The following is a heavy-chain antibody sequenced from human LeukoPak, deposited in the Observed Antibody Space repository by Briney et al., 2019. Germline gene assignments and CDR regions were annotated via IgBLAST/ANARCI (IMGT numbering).Heavy chain of an antibody. D-gene: IGHD3-22*01. CDR2: IYYSGST. V-gene: IGHV4-59*01. CDR1: GGSISSYY. CDR3: ARGLYDSSGYYYFDY. J-gene: IGHJ4*02. Sequence: SETLSLTCTVSGGSISSYYWSWIRQPPGKGLEWIGYIYYSGSTNYNPSLKGRVTISVDTSKNQFSLKLSSVTAADTAVYYCARGLYDSSGYYYFDYWGQGTLVTVSS.